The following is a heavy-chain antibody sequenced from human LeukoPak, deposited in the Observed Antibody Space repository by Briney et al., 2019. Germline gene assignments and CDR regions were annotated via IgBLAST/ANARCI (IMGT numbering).Heavy chain of an antibody. J-gene: IGHJ3*01. Sequence: GGSLRLSCAASGFTFSSYWIHWIRQAPGKGLEWVSRIDSDGSDTIYADSVKGRFTTSRDNAKDTLYLQMNSLRAEDTAVYYCARGAFWGQGTMVTVSS. CDR3: ARGAF. CDR1: GFTFSSYW. CDR2: IDSDGSDT. V-gene: IGHV3-74*01.